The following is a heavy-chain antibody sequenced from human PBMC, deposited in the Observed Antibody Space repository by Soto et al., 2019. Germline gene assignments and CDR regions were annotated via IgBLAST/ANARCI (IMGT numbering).Heavy chain of an antibody. CDR1: GFTFSTYS. Sequence: EVQVVESGGGLVQPGGSLRLSCEASGFTFSTYSMNWVRQAPGKGLEWVSYISGSSSIIYYADSVKGRFTISRDNAKNSLYLQMNSLRDEDTAVYYCARSPITTIVVAYFVYWGQGSRVTVSS. CDR3: ARSPITTIVVAYFVY. D-gene: IGHD3-22*01. J-gene: IGHJ4*02. CDR2: ISGSSSII. V-gene: IGHV3-48*02.